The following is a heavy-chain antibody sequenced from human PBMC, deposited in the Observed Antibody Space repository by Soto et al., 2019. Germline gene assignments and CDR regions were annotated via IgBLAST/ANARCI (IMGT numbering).Heavy chain of an antibody. V-gene: IGHV4-4*02. CDR1: SCSISSSNW. J-gene: IGHJ4*02. CDR2: IYPSGNT. CDR3: ARRRTARGYFDY. Sequence: SATLSVTCAVSSCSISSSNWCSWVRQPPGKGLEWIGEIYPSGNTNYNPSLKSRITISVDKSKNQCSLKLSSVTAADTAVYYCARRRTARGYFDYWGQGTRVT. D-gene: IGHD5-18*01.